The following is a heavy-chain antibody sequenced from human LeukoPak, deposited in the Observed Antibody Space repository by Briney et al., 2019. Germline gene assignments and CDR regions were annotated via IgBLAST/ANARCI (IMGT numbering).Heavy chain of an antibody. D-gene: IGHD1-1*01. CDR1: GYTFIAYH. CDR3: ARADWSMLEY. V-gene: IGHV1-2*02. CDR2: INPNSGDT. J-gene: IGHJ4*02. Sequence: ASVKVSCKASGYTFIAYHMHWVRQAPGQGLEWMGWINPNSGDTNFAQKFQGRVTMTRDTSISTVYMELSRLTSDDTAVYYCARADWSMLEYWGQGTLVTVSS.